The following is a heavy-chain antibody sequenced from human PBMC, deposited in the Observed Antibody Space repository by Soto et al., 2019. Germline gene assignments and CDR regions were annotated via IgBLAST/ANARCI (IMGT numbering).Heavy chain of an antibody. CDR1: GFTFSSYG. D-gene: IGHD3-22*01. CDR2: IWYDGSNK. J-gene: IGHJ4*02. V-gene: IGHV3-33*01. Sequence: QVQLVESGGGVVQPGRSLRLSCAASGFTFSSYGMHWVRQAPGKGLEWVAVIWYDGSNKYYADSVKGRFTISRDNSKKTLYLQMNSHRAEDTAVYYCAIDGYYYDSSGYYTSSRPAVLDYWGQGTLVIVSS. CDR3: AIDGYYYDSSGYYTSSRPAVLDY.